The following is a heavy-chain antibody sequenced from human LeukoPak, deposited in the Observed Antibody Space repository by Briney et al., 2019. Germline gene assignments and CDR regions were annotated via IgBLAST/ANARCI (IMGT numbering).Heavy chain of an antibody. Sequence: PGGSLRLSCAASGFTFSSYAMSWVRQAPGKGLEWVSFIYSGGSTYYADSVEGRFTISRENSKNTLYLQMKSLRAEEKAVHYCARHRCDILTGSNQPIDYLVQGTLVTVSS. V-gene: IGHV3-66*02. D-gene: IGHD3-9*01. J-gene: IGHJ4*02. CDR1: GFTFSSYA. CDR2: IYSGGST. CDR3: ARHRCDILTGSNQPIDY.